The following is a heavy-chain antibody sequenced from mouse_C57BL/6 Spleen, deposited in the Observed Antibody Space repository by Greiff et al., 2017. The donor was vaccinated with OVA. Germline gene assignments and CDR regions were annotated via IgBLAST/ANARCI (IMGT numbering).Heavy chain of an antibody. CDR1: GYSITSGYY. Sequence: VQLQQSGPGLVKPSQSLSLTCSVTGYSITSGYYWNWIRQFPGNKLEWMGYISYDGSNNYNPSLKNRISITRDTSKNQFFLKLNSVTTEDTATYYCARYDYDGDYYAMDYWGQGTSVTVSS. CDR3: ARYDYDGDYYAMDY. CDR2: ISYDGSN. J-gene: IGHJ4*01. V-gene: IGHV3-6*01. D-gene: IGHD2-4*01.